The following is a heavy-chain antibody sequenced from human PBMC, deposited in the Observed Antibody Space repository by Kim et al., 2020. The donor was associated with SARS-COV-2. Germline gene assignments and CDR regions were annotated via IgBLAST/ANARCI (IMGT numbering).Heavy chain of an antibody. CDR2: ST. V-gene: IGHV1-46*01. J-gene: IGHJ4*02. D-gene: IGHD1-26*01. Sequence: STSYAQKVQGRVTMTRDTSTSTVYMELSSLRSEDTAVYYCARVQGGSYYYWGQGTLVTVSS. CDR3: ARVQGGSYYY.